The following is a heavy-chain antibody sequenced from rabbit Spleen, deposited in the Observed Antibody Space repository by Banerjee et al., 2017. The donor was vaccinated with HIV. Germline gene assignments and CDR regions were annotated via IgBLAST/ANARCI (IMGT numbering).Heavy chain of an antibody. V-gene: IGHV1S40*01. CDR1: GFSLSSGYD. CDR2: IWTGNTAIT. Sequence: QSLEESGGGLVKPGASLTLTCTASGFSLSSGYDMCWVRQAPGKGLEWIGTIWTGNTAITWYASWAKGRFTISKTSSTTVTLQLSSLTAADTATYFCARDAAGREDFNLWGPGPSSPS. J-gene: IGHJ4*01. D-gene: IGHD4-2*01. CDR3: ARDAAGREDFNL.